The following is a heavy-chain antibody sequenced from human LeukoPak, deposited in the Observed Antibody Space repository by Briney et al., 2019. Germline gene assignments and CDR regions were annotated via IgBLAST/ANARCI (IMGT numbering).Heavy chain of an antibody. J-gene: IGHJ4*02. D-gene: IGHD3-10*01. CDR1: GGSFSGYY. CDR2: INHSGST. CDR3: ARVRGVPTYFDH. V-gene: IGHV4-34*01. Sequence: PSETLSLTCAVYGGSFSGYYWSWIRQPPGKGLEWIGEINHSGSTNYNPSLKSRVTISVDTSKNQFSLKLSSVTAADTAVYYCARVRGVPTYFDHWGQGTLVTVSS.